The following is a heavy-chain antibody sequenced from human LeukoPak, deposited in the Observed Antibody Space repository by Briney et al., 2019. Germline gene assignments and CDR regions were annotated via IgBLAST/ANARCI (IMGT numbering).Heavy chain of an antibody. D-gene: IGHD4-17*01. CDR1: GFTFSSYS. CDR3: ARDFLPMLYGDSSYNWFDP. V-gene: IGHV3-48*01. CDR2: ISSSSSSTI. Sequence: PGGSLRLSCAASGFTFSSYSMNWVRQAPGKGLEWVSYISSSSSSTIYYADSVKGRFTISRDNAKNSLYLQMNSLRAEDTAVYYCARDFLPMLYGDSSYNWFDPWGQGTLVTVSS. J-gene: IGHJ5*02.